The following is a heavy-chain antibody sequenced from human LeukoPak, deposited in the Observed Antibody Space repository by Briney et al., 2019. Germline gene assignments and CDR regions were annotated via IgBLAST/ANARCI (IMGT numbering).Heavy chain of an antibody. CDR3: AQDSKRWKTYYYEAGSYYFDY. J-gene: IGHJ4*02. D-gene: IGHD3-10*01. V-gene: IGHV3-30*02. CDR1: GFTFSSYG. Sequence: GRSLRLSCAASGFTFSSYGMHWVRQAPGKGLEWVAFIRYDGSNKYYADSVEGRFTISRDNSKNTLYLQMNSLRPEDTAVYYCAQDSKRWKTYYYEAGSYYFDYWGQGTRVTVSP. CDR2: IRYDGSNK.